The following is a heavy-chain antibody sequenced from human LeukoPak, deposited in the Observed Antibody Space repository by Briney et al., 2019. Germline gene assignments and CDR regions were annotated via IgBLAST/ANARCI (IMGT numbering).Heavy chain of an antibody. CDR2: ISYDGSNK. CDR1: GFTFSSYA. Sequence: SPRLSCAASGFTFSSYAMHWVRQAPGKGLEWVAVISYDGSNKYYADSVKGRFTISRDNSKNTLYLQMNSLRAEDTAVYYCARYSGYDWGCFDYWGQGTLVTVSS. CDR3: ARYSGYDWGCFDY. D-gene: IGHD5-12*01. V-gene: IGHV3-30*04. J-gene: IGHJ4*02.